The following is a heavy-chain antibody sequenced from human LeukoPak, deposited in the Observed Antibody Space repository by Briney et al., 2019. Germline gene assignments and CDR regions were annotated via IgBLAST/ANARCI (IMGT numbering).Heavy chain of an antibody. CDR2: IYYSGST. CDR3: ARSYYDFWSGYSPGGYFDY. D-gene: IGHD3-3*01. CDR1: GGSFSGYY. Sequence: SETLSLTCAVYGGSFSGYYWSWIRQPPGKGLEWIGSIYYSGSTYYNPSLKSRVTISVDTSKNQFSLRLSSVTAADTAVYYCARSYYDFWSGYSPGGYFDYWGQGTLVTVSS. J-gene: IGHJ4*02. V-gene: IGHV4-34*01.